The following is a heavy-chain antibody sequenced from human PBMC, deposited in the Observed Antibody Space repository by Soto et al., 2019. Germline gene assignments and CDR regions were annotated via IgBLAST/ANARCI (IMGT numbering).Heavy chain of an antibody. CDR1: GYTFTIYA. CDR3: ASDCSGGSGYSRDDYYYYGMDV. CDR2: INAGNGNT. V-gene: IGHV1-3*01. J-gene: IGHJ6*02. Sequence: QVQLVQSGAEVKKPGASVKVSCKASGYTFTIYAMHWVRQAPGQRLEWMGWINAGNGNTKYSQKFQGRVTITRDTSASKAYMELSSLRSEDTAVYYCASDCSGGSGYSRDDYYYYGMDVWGQGTTVTVSS. D-gene: IGHD2-15*01.